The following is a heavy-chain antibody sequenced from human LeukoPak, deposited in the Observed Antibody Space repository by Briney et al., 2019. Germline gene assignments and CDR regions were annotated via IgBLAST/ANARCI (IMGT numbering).Heavy chain of an antibody. D-gene: IGHD2-15*01. Sequence: PSETLSLTCTVSGGSISSSSYYWGWIRQPPGKGLEWIGSIYYSGSTYYNPSLKSRVTISVDTSKNQFSLKLSSVTAADTAVYYCARGPPSYCSGGSCYRGWFDPWGQGTLVTVSS. CDR1: GGSISSSSYY. CDR2: IYYSGST. V-gene: IGHV4-39*01. CDR3: ARGPPSYCSGGSCYRGWFDP. J-gene: IGHJ5*02.